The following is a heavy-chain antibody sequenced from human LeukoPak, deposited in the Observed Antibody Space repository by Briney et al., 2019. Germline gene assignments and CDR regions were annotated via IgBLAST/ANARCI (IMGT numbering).Heavy chain of an antibody. J-gene: IGHJ4*02. CDR3: ATVLRDSSGLRAFDY. D-gene: IGHD3-22*01. CDR1: GYTLTELS. Sequence: GASVKVSCKVSGYTLTELSMHWVRQAPGKGLEWMGGFDPEDGETIYAQKFQGRVTMTEDTSTDTAYMELSSLRSEDTAVYYCATVLRDSSGLRAFDYWGQGTLVTVSS. CDR2: FDPEDGET. V-gene: IGHV1-24*01.